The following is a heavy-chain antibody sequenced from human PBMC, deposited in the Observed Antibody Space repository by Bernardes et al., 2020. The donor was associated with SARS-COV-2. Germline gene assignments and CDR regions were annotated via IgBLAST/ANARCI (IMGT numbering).Heavy chain of an antibody. J-gene: IGHJ4*02. Sequence: SETLSLTCIVSGGSISSYYWSWIRQPPGKGLEWNGYIYYSGSTNYNPSLKSRVTISVDTSKNQFSLKRSSVTAADTAVYYCARGFSHIVVVPAAIGFDYWGKGTLDTVSS. CDR2: IYYSGST. CDR1: GGSISSYY. D-gene: IGHD2-2*02. V-gene: IGHV4-59*01. CDR3: ARGFSHIVVVPAAIGFDY.